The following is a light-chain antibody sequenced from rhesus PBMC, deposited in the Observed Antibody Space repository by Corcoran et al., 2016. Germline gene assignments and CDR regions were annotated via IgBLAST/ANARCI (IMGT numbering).Light chain of an antibody. CDR2: KAS. J-gene: IGKJ1*01. CDR3: QQYNSAPWT. V-gene: IGKV1-21*01. Sequence: DIQMTQSPSSLSASVGDRVTLTCRASQDISSWLAWYQQKPGKAPKLLIYKASSLQSGVPSRFGGSGSGPEFTLTISSLQPEDFATYDCQQYNSAPWTFGQGTKVEIK. CDR1: QDISSW.